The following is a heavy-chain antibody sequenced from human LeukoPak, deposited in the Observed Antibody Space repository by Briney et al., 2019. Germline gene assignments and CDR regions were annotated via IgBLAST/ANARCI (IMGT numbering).Heavy chain of an antibody. CDR1: GFTFDDFP. V-gene: IGHV3-23*01. CDR3: ARDKAPVTA. CDR2: ISGSGGST. J-gene: IGHJ4*02. D-gene: IGHD2-21*02. Sequence: GGSLRLSCAASGFTFDDFPMHWVRQQPGKGLEWVSAISGSGGSTYYADSVKGRFTISRDNSKNTLYLQMNSLRAEDTAVYYCARDKAPVTAWGQGTLVTVSS.